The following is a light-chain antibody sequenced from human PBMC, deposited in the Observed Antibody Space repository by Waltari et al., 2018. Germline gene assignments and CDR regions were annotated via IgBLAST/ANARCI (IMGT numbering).Light chain of an antibody. J-gene: IGKJ5*01. CDR3: QQYNNWPPIT. V-gene: IGKV3-15*01. Sequence: EIVMTQSPATLSVSQGERVTLSRRASQSVSSSLAWYQQKPGQAPRLLIYGASTRATGIPARFRGSGSRTEFTLTIDSLQSEDFAIYYCQQYNNWPPITFGQGTRLDIK. CDR1: QSVSSS. CDR2: GAS.